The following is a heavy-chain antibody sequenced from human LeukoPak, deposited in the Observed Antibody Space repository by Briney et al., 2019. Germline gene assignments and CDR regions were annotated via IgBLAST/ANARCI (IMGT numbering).Heavy chain of an antibody. V-gene: IGHV4-4*07. J-gene: IGHJ6*03. Sequence: PSETLSLTCAVSGGSIRSYYWSWIRQPAGKGLEWIGRIYTSGSTNYNPSLKSRVTMSVDTSKNQFSLKLSSVTAADTAVYYCAREDSSSWQDAYYYYYYMDVWGKGTTVTISS. CDR1: GGSIRSYY. CDR3: AREDSSSWQDAYYYYYYMDV. D-gene: IGHD6-13*01. CDR2: IYTSGST.